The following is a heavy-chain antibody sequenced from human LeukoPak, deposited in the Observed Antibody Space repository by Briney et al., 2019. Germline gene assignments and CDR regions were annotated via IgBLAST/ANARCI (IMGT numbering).Heavy chain of an antibody. CDR3: ARQVGSTIFGLRYFDY. CDR1: GGSISSYY. D-gene: IGHD3-3*01. CDR2: IYTSGST. Sequence: SETLSLTCTVSGGSISSYYWSWIRQAPGKGLEWIGYIYTSGSTNYNPSLKSRVTISVDTSKNQFSLKLSSVTAADTAVYYCARQVGSTIFGLRYFDYWGQGTLVTVSS. V-gene: IGHV4-4*09. J-gene: IGHJ4*02.